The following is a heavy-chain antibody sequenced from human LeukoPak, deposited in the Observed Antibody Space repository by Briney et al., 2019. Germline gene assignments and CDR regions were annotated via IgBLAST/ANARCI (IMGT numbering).Heavy chain of an antibody. CDR1: GYTFTGYY. CDR3: ASRRGSSGWYYFDY. D-gene: IGHD6-19*01. V-gene: IGHV1-2*02. Sequence: ASVTVSCKASGYTFTGYYMHWVRPAPGQGLEWVGWINPNSGGTNYAQKFQGRVTMTRDTSISTAYMELSRLRSDDSAVYYCASRRGSSGWYYFDYWGQGTLVTVSS. CDR2: INPNSGGT. J-gene: IGHJ4*02.